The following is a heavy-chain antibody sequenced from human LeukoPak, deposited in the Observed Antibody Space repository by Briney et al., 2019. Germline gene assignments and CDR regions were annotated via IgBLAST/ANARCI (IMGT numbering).Heavy chain of an antibody. D-gene: IGHD1/OR15-1a*01. CDR1: GYTFTSYG. CDR2: ISAYNGNT. CDR3: ARDRKTGITRTTCDY. V-gene: IGHV1-18*01. Sequence: GASVKVSCKASGYTFTSYGISWVRQAPGQGLEWMGWISAYNGNTNYAQKLQGRVTMTTDTSTSTAYMGLRSLRSDDTAVYYCARDRKTGITRTTCDYWGQGTLVTVSS. J-gene: IGHJ4*02.